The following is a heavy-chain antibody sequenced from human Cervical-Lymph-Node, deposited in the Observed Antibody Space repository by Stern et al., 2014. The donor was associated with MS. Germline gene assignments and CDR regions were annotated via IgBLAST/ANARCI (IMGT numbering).Heavy chain of an antibody. Sequence: QVQLVQSGGGVVQPGRSLRLSCAASGFVFRRYALHWVRQAPGKGLEWVALITYDGRDKYYTHSVNVRFTVSRDNSNNTVDLEMNSLRLEDTAVYYCAKGGSGSYLDWGQGSMVTVSS. CDR3: AKGGSGSYLD. D-gene: IGHD1-26*01. J-gene: IGHJ4*02. CDR2: ITYDGRDK. CDR1: GFVFRRYA. V-gene: IGHV3-30*04.